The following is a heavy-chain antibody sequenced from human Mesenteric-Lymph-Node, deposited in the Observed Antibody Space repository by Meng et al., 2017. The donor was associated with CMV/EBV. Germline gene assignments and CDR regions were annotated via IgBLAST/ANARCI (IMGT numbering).Heavy chain of an antibody. Sequence: YGGSFSGYYWSWIRQPPGKGLEWIGEINHSGSANYKPSLKSRVTVSVDTSKSLFSLKMSSVTAADTGVYYCARGGVRSRFYYYGMDVWGQGTTVTVSS. V-gene: IGHV4-34*01. CDR1: GGSFSGYY. D-gene: IGHD3-10*01. J-gene: IGHJ6*02. CDR3: ARGGVRSRFYYYGMDV. CDR2: INHSGSA.